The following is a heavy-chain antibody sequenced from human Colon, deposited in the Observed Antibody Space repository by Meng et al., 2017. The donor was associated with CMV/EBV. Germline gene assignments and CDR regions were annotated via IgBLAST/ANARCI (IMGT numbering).Heavy chain of an antibody. D-gene: IGHD4-17*01. CDR2: IYYSGYT. CDR1: GGSISSSTYY. J-gene: IGHJ4*02. Sequence: QPHEAGPGLVKPSWPLSLTCTVSGGSISSSTYYWGWILQTPGKGLEWIGNIYYSGYTYYNPSLKSRLTISVDTSKNQFSLKLTSVTAADTAVYYCATDYGDYYFDRWGQGTLVTVSS. CDR3: ATDYGDYYFDR. V-gene: IGHV4-39*07.